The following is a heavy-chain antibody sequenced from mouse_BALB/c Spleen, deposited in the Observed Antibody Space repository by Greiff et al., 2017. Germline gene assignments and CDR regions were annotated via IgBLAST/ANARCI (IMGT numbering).Heavy chain of an antibody. D-gene: IGHD2-14*01. CDR2: ISYSGST. CDR1: GYSITSDYA. Sequence: EVNLVESGPGLVKPSQSLSLTCTVTGYSITSDYAWNWIRQFPGNKLEWMGYISYSGSTSYNPSLKSRISITRDTSKNQFFLQLNSVTTEDTATYYCARGGYDEAWFAYWGQGTLVTVSA. V-gene: IGHV3-2*02. CDR3: ARGGYDEAWFAY. J-gene: IGHJ3*01.